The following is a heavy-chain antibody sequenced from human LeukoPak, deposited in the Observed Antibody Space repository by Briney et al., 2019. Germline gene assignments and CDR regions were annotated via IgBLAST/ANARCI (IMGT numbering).Heavy chain of an antibody. V-gene: IGHV1-2*02. J-gene: IGHJ6*03. D-gene: IGHD3-22*01. CDR3: ARGEYYYDSSGYYGVYYYYYYYMDV. CDR1: GYTFSGYY. Sequence: GASVKVSCKASGYTFSGYYMHWVRQAPGQGLEWVGWINPNSGGTNYAQKFQGRVTMTRDTSISTAYMELSRLLSGDTAVYYCARGEYYYDSSGYYGVYYYYYYYMDVWGKGTTVTISS. CDR2: INPNSGGT.